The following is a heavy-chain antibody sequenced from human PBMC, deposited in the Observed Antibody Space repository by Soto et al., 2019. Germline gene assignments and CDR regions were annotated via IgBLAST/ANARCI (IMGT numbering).Heavy chain of an antibody. J-gene: IGHJ5*02. V-gene: IGHV3-23*01. CDR1: GFTFSSYA. D-gene: IGHD2-15*01. Sequence: EVQLLESGGGLVQPGGSLRLSCAASGFTFSSYAMSWVRQAPGKGLEWVSAISGSGGSTYYADSVKGRFTISRDNSKNTLYLQMISLRAEDTAVYYCAKDRRSVVVVAASGYWFDPWGQGTLVTVSS. CDR3: AKDRRSVVVVAASGYWFDP. CDR2: ISGSGGST.